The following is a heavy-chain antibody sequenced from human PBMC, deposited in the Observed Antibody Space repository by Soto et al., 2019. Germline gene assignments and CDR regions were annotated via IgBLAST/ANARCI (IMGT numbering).Heavy chain of an antibody. V-gene: IGHV1-46*01. J-gene: IGHJ4*02. CDR2: INPSGGST. CDR1: GYTFTSYY. CDR3: ARDTGSSGYYNYYFDY. Sequence: ASVKVSCKASGYTFTSYYMHWVRQAPGRGREWMGIINPSGGSTSYAQKFQGRVTMTRDTSTSTVYMELSSLRSEDTAVYYCARDTGSSGYYNYYFDYWGQGTLVTVSS. D-gene: IGHD3-22*01.